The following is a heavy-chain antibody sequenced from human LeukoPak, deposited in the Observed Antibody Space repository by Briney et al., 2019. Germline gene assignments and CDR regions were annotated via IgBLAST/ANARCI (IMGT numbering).Heavy chain of an antibody. CDR3: AKIAETSGIYGQGYDY. Sequence: GGSLRLSCAASGFTFSSYWMSWVRQAPGKGLEWVANIKQDGSEKYYVDSVKGRFTISRDNSKNTLYLQMNSLRAGDTAVYYCAKIAETSGIYGQGYDYWGQGTLVTVSS. CDR2: IKQDGSEK. J-gene: IGHJ4*02. V-gene: IGHV3-7*03. CDR1: GFTFSSYW. D-gene: IGHD1-26*01.